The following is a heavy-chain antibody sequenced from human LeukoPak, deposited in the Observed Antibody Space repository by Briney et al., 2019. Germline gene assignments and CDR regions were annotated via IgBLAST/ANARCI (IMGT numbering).Heavy chain of an antibody. CDR1: GGSISSYY. Sequence: PSETLSLXCTVSGGSISSYYWSWIRQPAGKGLEWIGEINHSGSTNYNPSLKSRVTISVDTSKNQFSLKLSSVTAADTAVYYCATGYYFDYWGQGTLVTVSS. J-gene: IGHJ4*02. CDR3: ATGYYFDY. V-gene: IGHV4-34*01. CDR2: INHSGST. D-gene: IGHD4-17*01.